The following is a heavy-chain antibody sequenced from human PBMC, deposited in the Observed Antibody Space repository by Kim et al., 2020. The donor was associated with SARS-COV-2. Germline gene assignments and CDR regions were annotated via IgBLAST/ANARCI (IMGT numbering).Heavy chain of an antibody. J-gene: IGHJ4*02. CDR2: IYYSGST. Sequence: SETLSLTCTVSGGSISSSSYYWGWIRQPPGKGLEWIGSIYYSGSTYYNPSLKSRVTISVDTSKNQFYLKLSSVTAADTAVYYCARRGTGYYGSGTHDYWGQGTLVTVSS. CDR1: GGSISSSSYY. CDR3: ARRGTGYYGSGTHDY. D-gene: IGHD3-10*01. V-gene: IGHV4-39*01.